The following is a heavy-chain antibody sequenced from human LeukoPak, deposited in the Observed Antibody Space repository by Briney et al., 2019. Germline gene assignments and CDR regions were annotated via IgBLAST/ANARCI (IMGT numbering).Heavy chain of an antibody. D-gene: IGHD3-9*01. CDR2: IYYSGST. CDR3: ARSARGRYDAFDI. V-gene: IGHV4-59*01. CDR1: GGSISSYY. J-gene: IGHJ3*02. Sequence: PSETLSLTCTVSGGSISSYYWSWIRQPPGKGLEWIGYIYYSGSTNYNPSLKSRVTISVDTSKNQFSLKLSSVTAADTAVYYCARSARGRYDAFDIWGQGTMVTVSS.